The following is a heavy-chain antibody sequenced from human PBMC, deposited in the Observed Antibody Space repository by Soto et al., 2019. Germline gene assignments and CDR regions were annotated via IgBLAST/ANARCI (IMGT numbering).Heavy chain of an antibody. D-gene: IGHD3-10*01. CDR2: ISYDGSNE. Sequence: SLRLSCAASGFTFSSYGMHWVRQAPGKGLEWVAVISYDGSNEYHADSVKGRFTISRDNSKNTLYLQMNSLRAEDTAVYYCAKSYASGSYYKNFDTWGQGP. J-gene: IGHJ4*02. V-gene: IGHV3-30*18. CDR1: GFTFSSYG. CDR3: AKSYASGSYYKNFDT.